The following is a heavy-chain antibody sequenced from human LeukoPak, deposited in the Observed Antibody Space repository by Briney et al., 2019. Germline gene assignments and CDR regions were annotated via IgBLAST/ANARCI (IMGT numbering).Heavy chain of an antibody. CDR1: GYTFTHYG. J-gene: IGHJ5*02. V-gene: IGHV1-18*01. Sequence: ASVKVSCKASGYTFTHYGINWVRQAPGQGHEWMGWISAYNGNANYAPKLQGRVTMTIDTSTSTTYMELRSLRSADTAVYYCARGGVVVVVASIRGNWFDPWGQGTLVTVSS. D-gene: IGHD2-15*01. CDR2: ISAYNGNA. CDR3: ARGGVVVVVASIRGNWFDP.